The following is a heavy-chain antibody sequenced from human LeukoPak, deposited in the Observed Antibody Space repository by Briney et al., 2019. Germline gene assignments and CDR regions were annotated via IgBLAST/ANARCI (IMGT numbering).Heavy chain of an antibody. CDR3: ARERGGPVRVRALKGVFDP. V-gene: IGHV1-18*01. Sequence: GASVKVSCKASGYTFTSYGISWVRQAPGQGLEWMGWISAYNGNTNYAQKLQGRVTMTTDTSTSTAYMELRSLRSDDTAVYYCARERGGPVRVRALKGVFDPWGQGTLVTVSS. CDR1: GYTFTSYG. J-gene: IGHJ5*02. CDR2: ISAYNGNT. D-gene: IGHD3-10*01.